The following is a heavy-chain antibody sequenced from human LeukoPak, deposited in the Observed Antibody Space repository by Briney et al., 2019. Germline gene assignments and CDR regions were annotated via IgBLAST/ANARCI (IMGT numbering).Heavy chain of an antibody. CDR2: IWYDGSNK. D-gene: IGHD5-12*01. CDR1: GFTFDDYG. V-gene: IGHV3-33*08. J-gene: IGHJ4*02. CDR3: ARDLYSGYELDY. Sequence: GGSLRLSCAASGFTFDDYGMHWVRQAPGKGLEWVAVIWYDGSNKYYADSVKGRFTISRDNSKNTLYLQMNSLRAEDTAAYYCARDLYSGYELDYWGQGTLVTVSS.